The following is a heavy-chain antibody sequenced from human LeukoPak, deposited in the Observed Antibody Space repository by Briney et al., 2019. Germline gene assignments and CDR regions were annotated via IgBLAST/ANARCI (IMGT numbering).Heavy chain of an antibody. V-gene: IGHV4-39*07. Sequence: SETLSLTCTVSGGSISTSSYYWGWVRQPPGKGLEWIGNIFYSGSTYYSPSLKSRVTISLDTSRNQFSLQLSSVTAADTAVYYCARANRPWELPDAFDIWGQGTMVTVSS. CDR3: ARANRPWELPDAFDI. CDR1: GGSISTSSYY. J-gene: IGHJ3*02. D-gene: IGHD1-26*01. CDR2: IFYSGST.